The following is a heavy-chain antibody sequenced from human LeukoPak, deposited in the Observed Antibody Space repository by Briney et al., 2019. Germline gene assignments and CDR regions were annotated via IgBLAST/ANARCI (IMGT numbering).Heavy chain of an antibody. D-gene: IGHD2-21*01. CDR3: ARERQDTVLHSGAFDI. CDR1: GFTFSAYF. J-gene: IGHJ3*02. CDR2: IASDGTHT. V-gene: IGHV3-30-3*01. Sequence: ERSLRLSCAASGFTFSAYFMRWVRQAPGKGLEWVADIASDGTHTFYAESVKGRFTISRDNSKNTLYLQMNSLRAEDTAVYFCARERQDTVLHSGAFDIWGQGTMVTVSS.